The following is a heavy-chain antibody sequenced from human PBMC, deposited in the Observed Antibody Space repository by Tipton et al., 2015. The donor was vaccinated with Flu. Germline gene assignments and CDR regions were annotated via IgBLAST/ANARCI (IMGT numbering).Heavy chain of an antibody. J-gene: IGHJ2*01. D-gene: IGHD3-3*01. V-gene: IGHV4-59*01. CDR1: GGSISSYY. CDR2: IYYSGST. CDR3: ARLRGDFWSGNWYFDL. Sequence: LRLSCTVSGGSISSYYWSWIRQPPGKGLEWIGYIYYSGSTNYNPSLKSRVTISVDTSKNQFSLKLSSVTAADTAVYYCARLRGDFWSGNWYFDLWGRGTLVTVSS.